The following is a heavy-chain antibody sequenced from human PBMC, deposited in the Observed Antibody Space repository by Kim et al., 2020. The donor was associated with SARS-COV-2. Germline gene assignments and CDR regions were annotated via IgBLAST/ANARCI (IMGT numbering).Heavy chain of an antibody. CDR1: GASISGY. CDR2: VYHTGSA. D-gene: IGHD4-17*01. Sequence: SETLSLTCAVSGASISGYWSWIRQPPGKSLEWIAYVYHTGSASYNPSLKSRVTISIDTSRNHISLKVTPLTAADTATYYCARLDYGDYDEAFDLWGPGTLVTVSS. J-gene: IGHJ3*01. CDR3: ARLDYGDYDEAFDL. V-gene: IGHV4-59*08.